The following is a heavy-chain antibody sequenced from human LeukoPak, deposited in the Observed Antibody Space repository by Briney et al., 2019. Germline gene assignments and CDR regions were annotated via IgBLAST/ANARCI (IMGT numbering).Heavy chain of an antibody. D-gene: IGHD3-3*01. CDR3: ARANYDFWSGTPYGMDV. J-gene: IGHJ6*02. CDR1: GYTFTGYY. Sequence: ASVKVSCKASGYTFTGYYMHWVRQAPGQGLEWMGWINPNSGGTNYAQKIQGRVTMTRDTSISTAYMELSRLRSDDTAVYYCARANYDFWSGTPYGMDVWGQGTTVTVSS. CDR2: INPNSGGT. V-gene: IGHV1-2*02.